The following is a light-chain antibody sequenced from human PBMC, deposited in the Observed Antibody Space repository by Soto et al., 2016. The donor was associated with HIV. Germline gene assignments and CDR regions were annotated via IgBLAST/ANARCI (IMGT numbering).Light chain of an antibody. CDR2: KAS. Sequence: DIQMTQSPSTLSASVGDRVTITCRASQSISTWLAWYQQKPGKAPKLLIYKASSLESGVPSRFSGSGSGTEFTLTISSLQPDDLATYYCQQYNSYSTTFGGGTRWRSN. CDR1: QSISTW. V-gene: IGKV1-5*03. J-gene: IGKJ4*01. CDR3: QQYNSYSTT.